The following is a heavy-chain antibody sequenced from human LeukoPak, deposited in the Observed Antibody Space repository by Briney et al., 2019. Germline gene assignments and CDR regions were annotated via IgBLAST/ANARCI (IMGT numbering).Heavy chain of an antibody. V-gene: IGHV3-30*18. CDR1: GFTFSSYG. J-gene: IGHJ4*02. CDR3: AKDLWQWPEIDY. CDR2: ISYDGSNK. Sequence: GGSLRLSCAASGFTFSSYGMHWVRQAPGKGLEWVAVISYDGSNKYYADSVKGRFTISRDNSKNTLYLQMNSLRAEDTAVYYCAKDLWQWPEIDYWGQGTLVTVSS. D-gene: IGHD6-19*01.